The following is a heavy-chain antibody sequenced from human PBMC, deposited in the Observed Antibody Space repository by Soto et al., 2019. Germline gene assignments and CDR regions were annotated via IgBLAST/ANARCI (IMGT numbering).Heavy chain of an antibody. D-gene: IGHD3-3*01. Sequence: QVTLKESGPVLVKHTETLTLTCTVSGFSLSNARMGVSWIRQTPGKALEWLAHIFSNDEKSYSTSLKSRLTNSQDTSKSQVVLTMTNMDPVDTATYYCARRITIFGVVLYYYMDVWGKGTTVTVSS. CDR2: IFSNDEK. CDR3: ARRITIFGVVLYYYMDV. CDR1: GFSLSNARMG. V-gene: IGHV2-26*01. J-gene: IGHJ6*03.